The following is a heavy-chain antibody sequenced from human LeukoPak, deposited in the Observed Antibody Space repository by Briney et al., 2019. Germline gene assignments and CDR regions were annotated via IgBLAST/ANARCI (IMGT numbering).Heavy chain of an antibody. CDR3: ARPSTGGGYTLDY. CDR2: IYYSGST. D-gene: IGHD5-12*01. V-gene: IGHV4-39*01. Sequence: SETLSLTCTVSGGSISSSSYYWGWIRQPPGKGLEWIGSIYYSGSTYYNPSLKSRVTISVDTSKNQFSLKLSSVPAADPAVYSWARPSTGGGYTLDYWGQEPLVTVSS. J-gene: IGHJ4*02. CDR1: GGSISSSSYY.